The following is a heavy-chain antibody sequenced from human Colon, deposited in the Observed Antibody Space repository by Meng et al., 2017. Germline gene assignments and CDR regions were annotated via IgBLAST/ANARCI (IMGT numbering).Heavy chain of an antibody. CDR3: MRDLLVLEKNEV. CDR2: IFHSGLT. J-gene: IGHJ2*01. V-gene: IGHV4-4*02. D-gene: IGHD1-1*01. CDR1: GGSISSSNW. Sequence: QGHVPEAGPGLVEPSDTLSPTCGVSGGSISSSNWWGWVRQSPEKGLEWIGEIFHSGLTNYNPSLQSRVTISVDKSKNQFSLEVTSVTAADTAIYYCMRDLLVLEKNEVWGRGTLVTVSS.